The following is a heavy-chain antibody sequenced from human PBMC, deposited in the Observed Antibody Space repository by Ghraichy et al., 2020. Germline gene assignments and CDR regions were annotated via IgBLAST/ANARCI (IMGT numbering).Heavy chain of an antibody. V-gene: IGHV4-59*08. Sequence: SETLSLTCTVSGGSISSYYWSWIRQPPGKGLEWIGYIYYSGSTNYNPSLKSRVTISVDTSKNQFSLKLSSVTAADTAVYYCARGLYYYGSGSYLKGEPGALGYYYYYMDVWGKGTTVTVSS. J-gene: IGHJ6*03. CDR3: ARGLYYYGSGSYLKGEPGALGYYYYYMDV. D-gene: IGHD3-10*01. CDR2: IYYSGST. CDR1: GGSISSYY.